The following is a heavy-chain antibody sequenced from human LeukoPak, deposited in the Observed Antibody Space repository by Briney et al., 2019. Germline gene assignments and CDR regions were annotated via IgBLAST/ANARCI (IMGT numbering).Heavy chain of an antibody. D-gene: IGHD3-22*01. CDR3: ATGNYYESRGYYTFGY. Sequence: GGSLRLSCAASGFTFSKYWMHWVRQVPGKGLVWVSLINGDGSTTNYADFVKGRFTISRDNAKNTLSLQVNSLRAEDTAVYYCATGNYYESRGYYTFGYWGQGTLVTVSS. CDR1: GFTFSKYW. J-gene: IGHJ1*01. CDR2: INGDGSTT. V-gene: IGHV3-74*01.